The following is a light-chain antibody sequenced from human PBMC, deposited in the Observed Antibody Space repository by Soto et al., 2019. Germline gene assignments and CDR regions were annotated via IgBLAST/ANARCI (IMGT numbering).Light chain of an antibody. Sequence: EFVLTQSPVTLSLSPGETATLSCRASESIGTFLAWYQQKPGQAPRLLIYDASTRATGIPARFSGSGSGTDFTLTINGLEPEDSAVYYCQRRHSWPAFGGGTKV. V-gene: IGKV3-11*01. CDR2: DAS. CDR1: ESIGTF. J-gene: IGKJ4*01. CDR3: QRRHSWPA.